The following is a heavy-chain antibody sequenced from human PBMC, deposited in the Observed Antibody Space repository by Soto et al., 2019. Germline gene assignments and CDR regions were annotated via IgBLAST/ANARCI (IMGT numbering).Heavy chain of an antibody. CDR2: IIPIFGTA. CDR3: ASIAARGTYYFDY. D-gene: IGHD6-6*01. Sequence: SVKVSCKASGGTFISYAISWVRQAPGQGLEWMGGIIPIFGTANYAQKFQGRVTITADESTSTAYMELSSLRSEDTAVYYCASIAARGTYYFDYWGQGTLVTVSS. J-gene: IGHJ4*02. V-gene: IGHV1-69*13. CDR1: GGTFISYA.